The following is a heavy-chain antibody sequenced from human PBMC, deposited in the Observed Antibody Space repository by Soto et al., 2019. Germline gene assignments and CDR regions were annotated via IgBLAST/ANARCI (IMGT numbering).Heavy chain of an antibody. Sequence: EVQLVESGGGLVQPGRSLRLSCAASGFTFDDYAFHWVRHAPGKGLEWVSGISWNSGSIGYADSVKGRFTISRDNAKNSLYLQMKRRRSEDTALYYCAKDMGHNYYYNYGMYVWGQVPTVTVSS. V-gene: IGHV3-9*01. D-gene: IGHD1-26*01. CDR2: ISWNSGSI. CDR3: AKDMGHNYYYNYGMYV. J-gene: IGHJ6*01. CDR1: GFTFDDYA.